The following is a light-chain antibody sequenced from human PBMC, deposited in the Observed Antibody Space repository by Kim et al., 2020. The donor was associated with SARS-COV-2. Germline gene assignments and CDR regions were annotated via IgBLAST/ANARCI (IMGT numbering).Light chain of an antibody. CDR2: DAS. CDR1: QSVRSSY. J-gene: IGKJ4*01. CDR3: QQYGSSPLT. Sequence: SPRESATLSCRASQSVRSSYLAWYQQKLGQAPRLVIYDASSRATGIPDRFSGGGSGTDFTLTISRLEPEDFAVYYCQQYGSSPLTFGGGTKVDIK. V-gene: IGKV3-20*01.